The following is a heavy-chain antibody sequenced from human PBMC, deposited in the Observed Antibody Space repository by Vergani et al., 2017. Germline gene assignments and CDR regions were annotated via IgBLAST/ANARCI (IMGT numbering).Heavy chain of an antibody. Sequence: QVQLVQSGAEVQKLGSSVKCSCKASGGTFSSYTTSWVRQAPGQGLEWMGRLISILGIANYAQKFQGRITITADKYTSTAYMELSSLRSQDTAVYYCARESYCGGECLENFQHWDQSTLVTVSS. J-gene: IGHJ1*01. CDR2: LISILGIA. D-gene: IGHD2-21*01. V-gene: IGHV1-69*08. CDR1: GGTFSSYT. CDR3: ARESYCGGECLENFQH.